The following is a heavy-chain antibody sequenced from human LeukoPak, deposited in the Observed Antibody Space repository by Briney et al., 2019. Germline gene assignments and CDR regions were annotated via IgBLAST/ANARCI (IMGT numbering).Heavy chain of an antibody. Sequence: ASVKVSCKASGGTFSSYAISWVRQAPGQGLEWMGGIIPIFGTANYAQKFQGRVTITADKSTSTAYMELSSLRSEDTAVYYCARGDILTGRLYYYYMDVWGRGTTVTVSS. D-gene: IGHD3-9*01. CDR3: ARGDILTGRLYYYYMDV. V-gene: IGHV1-69*06. CDR1: GGTFSSYA. CDR2: IIPIFGTA. J-gene: IGHJ6*03.